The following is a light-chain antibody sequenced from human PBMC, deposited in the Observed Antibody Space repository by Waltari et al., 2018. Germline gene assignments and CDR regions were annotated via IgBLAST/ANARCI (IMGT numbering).Light chain of an antibody. Sequence: EIVLTQSPGTLSLSPGERATLSCRASQGVGKYLAWYQQQPGQAPRLLLYHTSIRATGIPDRFSGSGYGTDISITISRLEHEDFAVYYCQKYDFLPATFGQGTTVEIK. CDR1: QGVGKY. J-gene: IGKJ1*01. CDR2: HTS. V-gene: IGKV3-20*01. CDR3: QKYDFLPAT.